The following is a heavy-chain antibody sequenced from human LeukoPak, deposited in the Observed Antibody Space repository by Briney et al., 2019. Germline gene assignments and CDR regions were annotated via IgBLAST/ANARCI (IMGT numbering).Heavy chain of an antibody. CDR2: LGQDGTKK. J-gene: IGHJ4*02. Sequence: GGSLRLSCAASGFTFTGYWMSWVRQAPGKGLEWVANLGQDGTKKYYVDSVKGRFTISRDNAKNPLYPQMDSLRPEDTAVYYCARDRGTQSDYWGQGTLVTVSS. D-gene: IGHD3-16*01. CDR1: GFTFTGYW. V-gene: IGHV3-7*01. CDR3: ARDRGTQSDY.